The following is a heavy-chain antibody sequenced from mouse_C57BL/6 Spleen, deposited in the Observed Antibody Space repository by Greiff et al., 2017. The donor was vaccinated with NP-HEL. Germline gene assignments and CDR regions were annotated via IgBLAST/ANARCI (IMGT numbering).Heavy chain of an antibody. J-gene: IGHJ2*01. Sequence: VQLQQSVAELVRPGASVKLSCTASGFNIKNTYMHWVKQRPEQGLEWIGRIDPANGNTKYAPKFQGKATITADTSSKTAYLQLSSLTSEDTAIYYCARGGSIYYYGSSYYFDYWGQGTTLTVSS. CDR3: ARGGSIYYYGSSYYFDY. CDR2: IDPANGNT. V-gene: IGHV14-3*01. D-gene: IGHD1-1*01. CDR1: GFNIKNTY.